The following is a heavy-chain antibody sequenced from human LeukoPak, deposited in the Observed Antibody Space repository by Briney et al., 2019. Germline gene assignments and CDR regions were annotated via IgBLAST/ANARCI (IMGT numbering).Heavy chain of an antibody. CDR2: ISAYNGNT. V-gene: IGHV1-18*01. J-gene: IGHJ4*02. CDR1: GGTFSSYA. CDR3: ASGGDSSGYSARQFDY. Sequence: ASVKVSCKASGGTFSSYAISWVRQAPGQGLEWMGWISAYNGNTNYAQKLQGRVTMTTDTSTSTAYMELRSLRSDDTAVYYCASGGDSSGYSARQFDYWGQGTLVTVSS. D-gene: IGHD3-22*01.